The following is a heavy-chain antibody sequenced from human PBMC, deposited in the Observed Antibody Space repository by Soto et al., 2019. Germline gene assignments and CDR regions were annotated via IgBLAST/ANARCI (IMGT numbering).Heavy chain of an antibody. D-gene: IGHD3-3*01. CDR1: GFTFSSYA. V-gene: IGHV3-23*01. Sequence: GSLRLSCAASGFTFSSYAMSWVRQAPGKGLEWVSAISGSGGSTYYADSVKGRFTISRDNSKNTLYLQMNSLRAEDTAVYYCASTIFGVVNHDYWGQGTLVTVSS. J-gene: IGHJ4*02. CDR2: ISGSGGST. CDR3: ASTIFGVVNHDY.